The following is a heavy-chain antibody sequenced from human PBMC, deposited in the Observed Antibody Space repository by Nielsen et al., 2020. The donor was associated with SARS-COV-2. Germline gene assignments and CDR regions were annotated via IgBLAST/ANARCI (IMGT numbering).Heavy chain of an antibody. CDR2: INPSSDST. Sequence: ASVKVSCKASGYTFTSFFINWVRQAPGQGLEWMGKINPSSDSTNYAQKFQGRVTMTRDTYITTVYMELTSLRSDDTAMYYCARDGGKLDFWDAYYYMDVWGKGTTVTVSS. V-gene: IGHV1-2*02. J-gene: IGHJ6*03. D-gene: IGHD3/OR15-3a*01. CDR1: GYTFTSFF. CDR3: ARDGGKLDFWDAYYYMDV.